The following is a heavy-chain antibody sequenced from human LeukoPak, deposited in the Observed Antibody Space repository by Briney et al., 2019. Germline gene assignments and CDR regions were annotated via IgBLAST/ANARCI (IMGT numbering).Heavy chain of an antibody. CDR2: VNPSSGDT. J-gene: IGHJ4*02. D-gene: IGHD6-6*01. Sequence: ASVKVSCKASGYTFTDYYIHWVRQAPGQGLEWMGWVNPSSGDTDYAQKFQVSVTVTRDTSISTAYMELTSLKSDDTAVYYCASGGIAARPFDYWGQGALVTVSS. CDR1: GYTFTDYY. CDR3: ASGGIAARPFDY. V-gene: IGHV1-2*02.